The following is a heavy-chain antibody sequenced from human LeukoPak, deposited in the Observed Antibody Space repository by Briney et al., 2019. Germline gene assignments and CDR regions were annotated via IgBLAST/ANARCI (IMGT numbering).Heavy chain of an antibody. V-gene: IGHV4-4*02. CDR3: ARVYTGYFGPLLFDP. Sequence: SETLSLTCAVSGGSISSRNWWSWVRPPPGKGLVWIGEIYHNGSTNYNPSLKSRVTISVDKSKNQFSLKLSSVTAADTAMYYCARVYTGYFGPLLFDPWGQGTLVTVSS. J-gene: IGHJ5*02. CDR2: IYHNGST. D-gene: IGHD3-9*01. CDR1: GGSISSRNW.